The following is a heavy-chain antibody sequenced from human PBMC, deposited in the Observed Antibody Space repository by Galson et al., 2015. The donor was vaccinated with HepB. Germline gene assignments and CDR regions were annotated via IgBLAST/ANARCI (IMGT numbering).Heavy chain of an antibody. CDR2: IRKIAYGGTT. J-gene: IGHJ6*02. V-gene: IGHV3-49*03. Sequence: SLRLSCAASGFTFGESAMGWFRQAPGKGLEWVGFIRKIAYGGTTEYAASVKGRFTISRDDSKSIAYLQMNNMKIEDTAIYYCTRLSGYRAYFYYGLDVWGQGTTVTVSS. D-gene: IGHD3-16*02. CDR3: TRLSGYRAYFYYGLDV. CDR1: GFTFGESA.